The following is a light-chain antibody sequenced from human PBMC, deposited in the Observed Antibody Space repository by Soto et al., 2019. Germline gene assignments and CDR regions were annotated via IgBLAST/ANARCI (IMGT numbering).Light chain of an antibody. CDR2: KAS. CDR1: QTISTW. Sequence: DIQVTQSPPTLSASVGDRVTITCRASQTISTWMARYQQKPGKAPKLLIYKASTLKSGVPSRFSGSGSGTEFTLTISRMQPDDFATYYCQQYNDYSRTFGQGTKVDIK. V-gene: IGKV1-5*03. J-gene: IGKJ1*01. CDR3: QQYNDYSRT.